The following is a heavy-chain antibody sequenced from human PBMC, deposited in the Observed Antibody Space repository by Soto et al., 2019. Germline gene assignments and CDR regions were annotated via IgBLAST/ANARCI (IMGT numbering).Heavy chain of an antibody. D-gene: IGHD1-1*01. V-gene: IGHV3-23*01. CDR1: GFTFSDYA. Sequence: EVQLLESGGGLGQPGGSLRLSCAASGFTFSDYAMNWVRQAPGKGLEWVSAISGSGDSTCHADSVKGRFTISRDNFKNTLFLQMNNLSAEDTAVYYCAKDHGGTMSTGWFFDLWGRGTLVSVSS. J-gene: IGHJ2*01. CDR2: ISGSGDST. CDR3: AKDHGGTMSTGWFFDL.